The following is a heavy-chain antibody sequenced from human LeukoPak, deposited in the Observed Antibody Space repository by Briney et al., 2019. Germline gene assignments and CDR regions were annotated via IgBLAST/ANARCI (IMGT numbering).Heavy chain of an antibody. CDR1: GYSISSGYY. J-gene: IGHJ5*02. CDR3: ARDPYANWFDP. Sequence: SETLSLTCTVSGYSISSGYYWGWLRPPPGKGLEWIGSIYHSGSTYYNPSLKSRVTISVDTSKNQFSLKLSSVTAADTAVYYCARDPYANWFDPWGQGTLVTVSS. CDR2: IYHSGST. V-gene: IGHV4-38-2*02.